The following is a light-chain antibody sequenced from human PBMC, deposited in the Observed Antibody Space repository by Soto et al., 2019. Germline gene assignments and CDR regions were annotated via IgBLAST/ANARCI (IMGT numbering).Light chain of an antibody. CDR1: QGISSY. J-gene: IGKJ2*01. Sequence: AIRMTQSTSSLSASTGDRVTITCRASQGISSYLAWYQQKPGKAPKLLIYKASTLKSGVPSRFSGSGSGTEFTLTISSLQSEDFATYYCQQYYSYPYTFGQGTKVDIK. CDR2: KAS. V-gene: IGKV1-8*01. CDR3: QQYYSYPYT.